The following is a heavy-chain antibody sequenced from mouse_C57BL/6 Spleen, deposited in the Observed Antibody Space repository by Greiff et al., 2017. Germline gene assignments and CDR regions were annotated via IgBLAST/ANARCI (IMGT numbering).Heavy chain of an antibody. Sequence: VQLQQPGAELVRPGSSVKLSCKASGYTFTSYWMHWVKQRPIKSLEWIGNIDPSDSETHYNQTFKDKATLTVDKSSSTAYMQLSRLTSEDSAVYYCARKLGALYAMDYWGQGTSVTVSS. CDR3: ARKLGALYAMDY. J-gene: IGHJ4*01. V-gene: IGHV1-52*01. CDR1: GYTFTSYW. CDR2: IDPSDSET. D-gene: IGHD4-1*01.